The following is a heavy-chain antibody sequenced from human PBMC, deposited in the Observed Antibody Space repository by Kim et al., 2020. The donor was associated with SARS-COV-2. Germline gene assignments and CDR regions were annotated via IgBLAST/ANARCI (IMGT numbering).Heavy chain of an antibody. J-gene: IGHJ3*02. D-gene: IGHD3-16*02. V-gene: IGHV3-74*01. CDR2: INSDGSST. CDR3: ARETYDYVWGSYRETDAFDI. Sequence: GGSLRLSCAASGFTFSSYWMHWVRQAPGKGLVWVSRINSDGSSTSYADSVKGRFTISRDNAKNTLYLQMNSLRAEDTAVYYCARETYDYVWGSYRETDAFDIWGQGTMVTVSS. CDR1: GFTFSSYW.